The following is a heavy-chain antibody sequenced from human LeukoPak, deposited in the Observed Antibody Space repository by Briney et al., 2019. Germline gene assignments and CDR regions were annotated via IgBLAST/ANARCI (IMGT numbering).Heavy chain of an antibody. V-gene: IGHV4-39*07. CDR1: GGSISSSSYY. J-gene: IGHJ4*02. CDR2: IYYSGST. D-gene: IGHD5-12*01. Sequence: PSETLSLTCTVSGGSISSSSYYWGWIRQPPGKGLEWIGSIYYSGSTYYNPSLKSRVNIFLDSSKNQFSLTLTSVTAADSAVYYCARISSGSGGAFDYWGQGSLVTVSS. CDR3: ARISSGSGGAFDY.